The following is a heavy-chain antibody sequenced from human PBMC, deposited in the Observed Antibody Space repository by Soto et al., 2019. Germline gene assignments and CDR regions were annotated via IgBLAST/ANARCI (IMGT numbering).Heavy chain of an antibody. CDR3: ARSHYDFWSGYEYNWFDP. V-gene: IGHV3-7*01. D-gene: IGHD3-3*01. CDR2: IKQDGSEK. J-gene: IGHJ5*02. CDR1: GFTFSSYW. Sequence: PGGSLRLSCAASGFTFSSYWMSWVRQAPGKGLEWVANIKQDGSEKYYVDSVKGRFTISRDNAKNSLYLQMNSLRAEDTAVYYCARSHYDFWSGYEYNWFDPWGQGTLVTVSS.